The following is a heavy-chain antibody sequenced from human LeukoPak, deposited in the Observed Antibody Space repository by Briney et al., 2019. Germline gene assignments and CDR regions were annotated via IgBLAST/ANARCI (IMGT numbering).Heavy chain of an antibody. CDR1: GGSFSGYY. CDR2: INHSGST. Sequence: PSETLSLTCAVSGGSFSGYYWSWIRQPPGKGLEWIGEINHSGSTNYNPSLKSRVTISVDTSKNQFSLKLSSVTAADTAVYYCARTRMVRGAPRFGGPLDYWGQGTLVTVSS. J-gene: IGHJ4*02. D-gene: IGHD3-10*01. CDR3: ARTRMVRGAPRFGGPLDY. V-gene: IGHV4-34*01.